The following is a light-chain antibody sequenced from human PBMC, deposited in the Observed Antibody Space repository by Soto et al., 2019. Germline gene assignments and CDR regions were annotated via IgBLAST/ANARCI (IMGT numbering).Light chain of an antibody. CDR3: QQYNKWPRT. CDR2: GAS. CDR1: HSVTSY. Sequence: EIVLTQSPGTLSLSPGERATLTCRASHSVTSYLAWYQQKPGQAPRLLIYGASSRPTGIPDRFSGSGSGTEFTLTMSSLQSEDFAVYYCQQYNKWPRTFGQGTKVDIK. J-gene: IGKJ1*01. V-gene: IGKV3D-15*01.